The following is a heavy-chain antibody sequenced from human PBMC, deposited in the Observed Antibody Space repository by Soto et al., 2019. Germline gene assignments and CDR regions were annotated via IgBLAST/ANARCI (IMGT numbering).Heavy chain of an antibody. Sequence: QEQLVQSGAEVRKPGSSVTVSCKASGDSFSRYYISWIRQAPGQGLEWMGGILPVFGTTNYAQKFEGRATINADKSTNPAYLQLTSLKSADTGVCFWARGSVLQVWWNWFGPWGQGTRVTVST. CDR1: GDSFSRYY. D-gene: IGHD2-15*01. V-gene: IGHV1-69*06. CDR3: ARGSVLQVWWNWFGP. CDR2: ILPVFGTT. J-gene: IGHJ5*02.